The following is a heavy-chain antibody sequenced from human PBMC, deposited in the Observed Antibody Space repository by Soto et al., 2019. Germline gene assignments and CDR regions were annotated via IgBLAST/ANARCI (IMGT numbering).Heavy chain of an antibody. V-gene: IGHV5-10-1*01. Sequence: GGSLKISCSGSGYSFTSYWISWVRQMPWKGLEWMGRIDPSDSYTNYSPSFQGHVTISADKSISTAYLQWSSLKASDTAMYYCARGTVTPYYYYGMDVWGQGTTVTVSS. D-gene: IGHD4-4*01. J-gene: IGHJ6*02. CDR2: IDPSDSYT. CDR1: GYSFTSYW. CDR3: ARGTVTPYYYYGMDV.